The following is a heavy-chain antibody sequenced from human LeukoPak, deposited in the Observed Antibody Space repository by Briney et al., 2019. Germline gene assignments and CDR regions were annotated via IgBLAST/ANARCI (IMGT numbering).Heavy chain of an antibody. D-gene: IGHD6-19*01. Sequence: PLETLSPTCTVSGGSISSYYWSWIRQPAGKGLEWIGRIATSVSTNYNPSLRSRVTLSVDTSKNQFSLKLSFVTAEDTAVYYCTISSGWSKAYYYGIDVWGQGTTVTVSS. CDR1: GGSISSYY. J-gene: IGHJ6*02. CDR3: TISSGWSKAYYYGIDV. V-gene: IGHV4-4*07. CDR2: IATSVST.